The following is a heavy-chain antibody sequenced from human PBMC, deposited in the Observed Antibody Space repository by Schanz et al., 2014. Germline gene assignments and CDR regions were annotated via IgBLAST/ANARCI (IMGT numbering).Heavy chain of an antibody. Sequence: VQLEVSGGGLVQPGGSLRLSCVASGFTFISYDIHWVRQAPGKGLEWVAVIRYDGRNKNFVESVKGRFTISRDNSNNTVYLQMNTLRAEDTAVYYCAREDCSATSCYFRYWGQGTLVTVSS. V-gene: IGHV3-33*01. CDR2: IRYDGRNK. D-gene: IGHD2-21*01. J-gene: IGHJ4*02. CDR3: AREDCSATSCYFRY. CDR1: GFTFISYD.